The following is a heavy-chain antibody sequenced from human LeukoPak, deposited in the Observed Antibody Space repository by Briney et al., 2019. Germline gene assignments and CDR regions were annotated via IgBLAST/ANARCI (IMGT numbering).Heavy chain of an antibody. CDR3: ARDFRYDYVWGSYRPDY. Sequence: RASVTVSCKASGYTFTSYGISWVRQAPGQGLEWMGWISAYNGNTNYAQKLQGRVTMTTDTSTSTAYMELRSLRSDDTAVYYCARDFRYDYVWGSYRPDYWGQGTLVTVSS. CDR1: GYTFTSYG. D-gene: IGHD3-16*02. J-gene: IGHJ4*02. V-gene: IGHV1-18*01. CDR2: ISAYNGNT.